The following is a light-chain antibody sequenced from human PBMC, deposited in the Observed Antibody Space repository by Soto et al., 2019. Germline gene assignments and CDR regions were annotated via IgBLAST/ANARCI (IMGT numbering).Light chain of an antibody. CDR3: SSFTPTSTHV. V-gene: IGLV2-14*03. J-gene: IGLJ1*01. CDR1: RNYIGGYNY. CDR2: YVS. Sequence: QSALTQPPSVSWSPLQSITISCTPTRNYIGGYNYVSWYQHLPGKAPKLMIYYVSNRPSGVSDRFSVSKSGNTASLTISGLQAEDEADYYCSSFTPTSTHVFGSGTKVTVL.